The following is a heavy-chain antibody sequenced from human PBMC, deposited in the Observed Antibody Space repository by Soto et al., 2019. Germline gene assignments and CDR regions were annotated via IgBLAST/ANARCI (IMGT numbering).Heavy chain of an antibody. J-gene: IGHJ4*02. CDR1: GFNLNDYY. D-gene: IGHD6-25*01. V-gene: IGHV3-11*01. CDR2: ISHSGDTY. CDR3: ARVAGGYNSAFDY. Sequence: QEQLVESGGGLVKPGGSLRLSCTASGFNLNDYYVAWIRQIPGKSLDWISYISHSGDTYYYADSVKGRSTISRDNGKNSVSLEIHSPRVDDTALYFCARVAGGYNSAFDYWGQGTLLTVSS.